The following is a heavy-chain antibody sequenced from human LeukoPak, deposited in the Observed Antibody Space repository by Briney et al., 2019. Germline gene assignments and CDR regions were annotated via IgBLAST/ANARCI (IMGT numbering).Heavy chain of an antibody. Sequence: PGGSLRLSCAASGFTFSSYWMSWVRQAPGKGLEWVANIKQDGSEKYYVDSVKGRFTIARDNAKNSLYLQMNSLRAEDTAVYYCARVRGLAAAGTVDYWGQGTRVTVSS. CDR1: GFTFSSYW. D-gene: IGHD6-13*01. V-gene: IGHV3-7*01. J-gene: IGHJ4*02. CDR3: ARVRGLAAAGTVDY. CDR2: IKQDGSEK.